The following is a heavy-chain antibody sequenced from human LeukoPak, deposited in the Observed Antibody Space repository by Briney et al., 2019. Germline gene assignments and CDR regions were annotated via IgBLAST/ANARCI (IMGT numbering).Heavy chain of an antibody. CDR3: ARHLGYDFWSGYYYFDY. Sequence: PSETLSLTCTVSGGSISSSSYYWGWIRQPPGRGLEWIGSIYYSGSTYYNPSLKSRVTISVDTSKNQFSLKLSSVTAADTAVYYCARHLGYDFWSGYYYFDYWGQGTQVTVSS. CDR2: IYYSGST. V-gene: IGHV4-39*01. D-gene: IGHD3-3*01. CDR1: GGSISSSSYY. J-gene: IGHJ4*02.